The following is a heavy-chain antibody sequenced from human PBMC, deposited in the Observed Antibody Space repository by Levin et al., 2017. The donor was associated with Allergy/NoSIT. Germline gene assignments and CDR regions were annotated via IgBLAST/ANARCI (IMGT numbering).Heavy chain of an antibody. V-gene: IGHV3-48*04. CDR3: ARGVGYSYESSARADY. D-gene: IGHD5-18*01. Sequence: GGSLRLSCAASGFTFSSFTMNWVRQAPGKGLEWVSYISSGNTIYYADSVKGRFTISRDNAKNSLYLQMNSLRAEDTAVYYCARGVGYSYESSARADYWGQGTLVTVSS. CDR2: ISSGNTI. CDR1: GFTFSSFT. J-gene: IGHJ4*02.